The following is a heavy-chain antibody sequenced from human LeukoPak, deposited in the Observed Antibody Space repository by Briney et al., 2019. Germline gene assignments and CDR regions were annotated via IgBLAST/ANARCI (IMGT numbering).Heavy chain of an antibody. CDR1: GGSISSSGYY. CDR3: ARGPSRFLEWLFSFSY. D-gene: IGHD3-3*01. Sequence: KSSETLSLTCTVSGGSISSSGYYWSWIRQPPGKGLEWIGEINHSGSTNYNPSLKSRFTISVDTSKNQFSLKLSSVTAADTAVYYCARGPSRFLEWLFSFSYWGQGTLVTVSS. V-gene: IGHV4-39*07. J-gene: IGHJ4*02. CDR2: INHSGST.